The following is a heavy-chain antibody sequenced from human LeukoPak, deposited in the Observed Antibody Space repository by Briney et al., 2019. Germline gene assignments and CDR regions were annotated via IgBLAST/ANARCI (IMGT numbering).Heavy chain of an antibody. CDR1: GFPFSDFS. D-gene: IGHD2-8*01. J-gene: IGHJ4*02. V-gene: IGHV3-23*01. Sequence: PGVSLRLSCATSGFPFSDFSMSWVRQAPGKGLEWISTTNSGGTSTYYAESVKGRFTISRDNSKNTLYLQMSSLRVEDTAVYYCAKQSYARSLGEGGPGTLVSVSS. CDR2: TNSGGTST. CDR3: AKQSYARSLGE.